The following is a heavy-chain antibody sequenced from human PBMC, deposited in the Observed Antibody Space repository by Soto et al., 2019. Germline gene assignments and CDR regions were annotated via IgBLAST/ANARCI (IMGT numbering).Heavy chain of an antibody. CDR2: ISYDGSKK. Sequence: QVQLVESGGGVVQPGRSLRLSCAASGFTFSSYGMHWVRQAPGKGLEWVAVISYDGSKKYYADSVKGRFTISRDNSKNTLYLQMNSLRAEDTAVYYCVGSADADYWGQGTLVTVSS. J-gene: IGHJ4*02. CDR1: GFTFSSYG. V-gene: IGHV3-30*03. CDR3: VGSADADY. D-gene: IGHD2-15*01.